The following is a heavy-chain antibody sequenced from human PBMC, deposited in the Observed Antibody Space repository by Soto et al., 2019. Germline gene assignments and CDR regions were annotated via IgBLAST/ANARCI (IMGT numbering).Heavy chain of an antibody. CDR1: GFDFSRQT. CDR2: LKEDGTEN. J-gene: IGHJ4*02. D-gene: IGHD6-6*01. V-gene: IGHV3-7*05. CDR3: AKGGASRLDY. Sequence: GGSLRLSCVASGFDFSRQTMTWVRQAPGKGLEWVAKLKEDGTENYCLDSVKGRFTISRDNAKSSLYLQMNSLRAEDTAVYYCAKGGASRLDYWGPGTRVTVSS.